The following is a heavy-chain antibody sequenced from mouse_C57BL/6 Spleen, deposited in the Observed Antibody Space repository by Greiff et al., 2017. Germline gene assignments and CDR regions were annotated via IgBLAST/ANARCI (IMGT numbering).Heavy chain of an antibody. J-gene: IGHJ1*03. CDR3: ASGDYYGSLWYFDV. D-gene: IGHD1-1*01. CDR2: IHPNSGST. CDR1: GYTFTSYW. V-gene: IGHV1-64*01. Sequence: VQLQQPGAELVKPGASVKLSCKASGYTFTSYWMHWVKQRPGQGLEWIGMIHPNSGSTNYNEKFKSKATLTVDKSSSTAYMQLSSLTSEDSAVYYCASGDYYGSLWYFDVWGTGTTVTVSS.